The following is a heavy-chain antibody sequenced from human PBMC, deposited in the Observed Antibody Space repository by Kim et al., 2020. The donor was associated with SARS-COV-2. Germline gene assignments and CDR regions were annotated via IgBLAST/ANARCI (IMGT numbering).Heavy chain of an antibody. CDR3: AREVSFGVVIGCMDV. D-gene: IGHD3-3*01. CDR1: GFTFSSYG. CDR2: IWYDGSNK. V-gene: IGHV3-33*01. Sequence: GGSLRLSCAASGFTFSSYGMHWVRQAPGKGLEWVAVIWYDGSNKYYADSVKGRFTISRDNSKNTLYLQMNSLRAEDTAVYYCAREVSFGVVIGCMDVWGQGTTVTVSS. J-gene: IGHJ6*02.